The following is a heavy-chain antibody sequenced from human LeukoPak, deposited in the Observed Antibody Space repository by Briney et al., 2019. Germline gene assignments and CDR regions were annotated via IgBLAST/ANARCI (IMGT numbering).Heavy chain of an antibody. J-gene: IGHJ5*02. CDR3: ARVKPSYDFWSGSFVETFDP. V-gene: IGHV4-34*01. Sequence: PSETLSLTCAVYGGSFSGYYWSWIRQPPGKGLEWIGEINHSGSTNYNPSLKGRVTISVDTSKNQFSLKLSSVTAADTAVYYCARVKPSYDFWSGSFVETFDPWGQGTLVTVSS. CDR1: GGSFSGYY. CDR2: INHSGST. D-gene: IGHD3-3*01.